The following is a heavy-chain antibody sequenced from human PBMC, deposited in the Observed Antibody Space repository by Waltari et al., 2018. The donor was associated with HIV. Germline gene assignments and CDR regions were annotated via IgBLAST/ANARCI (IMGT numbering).Heavy chain of an antibody. Sequence: EVELLESGGGLVQPGGSLRLSCAASGFTFSKYVMKWVRQAPGKGLEWVSVISASGGTTSYGDSVRGRFTISRDNSINTLYLQMNSLRAEDTAVYYCANWDSGSRSFDYWGQGTLVTVSS. V-gene: IGHV3-23*01. J-gene: IGHJ4*02. D-gene: IGHD5-12*01. CDR3: ANWDSGSRSFDY. CDR2: ISASGGTT. CDR1: GFTFSKYV.